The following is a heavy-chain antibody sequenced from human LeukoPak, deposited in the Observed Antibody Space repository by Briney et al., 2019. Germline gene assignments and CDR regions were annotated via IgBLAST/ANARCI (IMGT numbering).Heavy chain of an antibody. J-gene: IGHJ4*02. CDR2: INPNSGAA. D-gene: IGHD3-9*01. Sequence: ASVKVSCKASEYTFTDYYIHWVRQAPGHGLEWMGGINPNSGAANYAQRFSGRVTMTMDTSISTAYLELSSLRSDDTAVYYFERGGVVDILTANYPWLGYSGQGTLVTVSS. V-gene: IGHV1-2*02. CDR3: ERGGVVDILTANYPWLGY. CDR1: EYTFTDYY.